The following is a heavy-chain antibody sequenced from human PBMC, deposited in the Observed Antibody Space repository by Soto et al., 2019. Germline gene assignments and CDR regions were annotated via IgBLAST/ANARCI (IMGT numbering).Heavy chain of an antibody. Sequence: GGSLRLSCAASGLIFSNYKMHWVRQAPGKGLVWVSRINTDGSITDYADSVKCRFTVSRDNPKNTLYLQMNSLRAEDTAVYYCARDTDGLHYWGQGTLVTVSS. CDR3: ARDTDGLHY. CDR2: INTDGSIT. J-gene: IGHJ4*02. V-gene: IGHV3-74*01. CDR1: GLIFSNYK.